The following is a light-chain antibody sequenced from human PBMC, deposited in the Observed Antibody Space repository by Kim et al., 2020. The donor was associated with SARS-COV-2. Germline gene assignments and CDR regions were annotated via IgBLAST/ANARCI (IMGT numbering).Light chain of an antibody. CDR2: GVS. CDR3: CSYAGSNTFAV. Sequence: QSALTQPASVSGSPGQSITISCTGTTSDVGSYNLVSWYQHHPGQPPKVIISGVSGRPSGVSSRFSASRSGNTASLTISGLQPEDAGDYYCCSYAGSNTFAVFGTGTKVTVL. J-gene: IGLJ1*01. CDR1: TSDVGSYNL. V-gene: IGLV2-23*02.